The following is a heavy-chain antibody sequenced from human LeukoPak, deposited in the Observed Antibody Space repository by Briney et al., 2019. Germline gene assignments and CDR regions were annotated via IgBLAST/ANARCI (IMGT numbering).Heavy chain of an antibody. CDR2: IYYSGST. Sequence: PSETLSLTCTVSGGSISSGDYYWSWIRQPPGKGLEWIGYIYYSGSTHYNPSLKSRITISVDTSKNQFSLKPSSVTAADTAVYYCASYYGSGSYPLFNYWGQGTLVTVSS. CDR3: ASYYGSGSYPLFNY. J-gene: IGHJ4*02. V-gene: IGHV4-30-4*01. D-gene: IGHD3-10*01. CDR1: GGSISSGDYY.